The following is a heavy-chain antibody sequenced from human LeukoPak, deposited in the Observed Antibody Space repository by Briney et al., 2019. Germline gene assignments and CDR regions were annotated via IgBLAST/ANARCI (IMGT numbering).Heavy chain of an antibody. CDR3: ASVYYYGSGSQTHLYYYYGMDV. CDR1: GFTVSSDY. V-gene: IGHV3-53*01. J-gene: IGHJ6*02. D-gene: IGHD3-10*01. Sequence: GSLRLSCAASGFTVSSDYMSWVRQAPGKGLEWVSVNYSGGSTYYADSVKGRFTISRDNSKNTLYLQMNSLRAEDTAVYYCASVYYYGSGSQTHLYYYYGMDVWGQGTTVTVSS. CDR2: NYSGGST.